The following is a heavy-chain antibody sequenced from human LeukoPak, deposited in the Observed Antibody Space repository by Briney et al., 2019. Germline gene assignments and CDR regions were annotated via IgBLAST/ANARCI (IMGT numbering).Heavy chain of an antibody. D-gene: IGHD3-10*01. J-gene: IGHJ5*02. CDR2: ISSSGSTI. V-gene: IGHV3-11*04. CDR1: GFTFSDYY. CDR3: AKWVTMVRGELFDP. Sequence: PGGSPRLSCAASGFTFSDYYMSWIRQAPGKGLEWVSYISSSGSTIYYADSVKGRFTISRDNSKNTLYLQMNSLRAEDTAVYYCAKWVTMVRGELFDPWGQGTLVTVSS.